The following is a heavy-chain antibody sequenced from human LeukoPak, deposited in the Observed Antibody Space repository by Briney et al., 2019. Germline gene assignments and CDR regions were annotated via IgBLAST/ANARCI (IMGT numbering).Heavy chain of an antibody. Sequence: SETLSLTCAVSGGSISSSNWWSWVRQPPGKGLEWIGEIYHSGSTNYNPSLKSRVTISVDTSKNQFSLKLSSVTAADTAVYYCAREGGNWGAFDIWGQGTMVTVSS. CDR1: GGSISSSNW. V-gene: IGHV4-4*02. CDR2: IYHSGST. D-gene: IGHD7-27*01. J-gene: IGHJ3*02. CDR3: AREGGNWGAFDI.